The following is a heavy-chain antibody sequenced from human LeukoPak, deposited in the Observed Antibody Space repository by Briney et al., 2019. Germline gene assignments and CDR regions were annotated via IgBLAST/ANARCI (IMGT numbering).Heavy chain of an antibody. Sequence: SVKVSCKASGGTFSSYTISWVRQAPGQGLEWMGRIIPILGIANYAQKFQGSVTITADKSTSTAYMELSSLRSEDTAVYYCATAMAPVGDSTSTMGYYYYYYMDVWGKGTTVTVSS. CDR2: IIPILGIA. V-gene: IGHV1-69*02. D-gene: IGHD5-18*01. J-gene: IGHJ6*03. CDR1: GGTFSSYT. CDR3: ATAMAPVGDSTSTMGYYYYYYMDV.